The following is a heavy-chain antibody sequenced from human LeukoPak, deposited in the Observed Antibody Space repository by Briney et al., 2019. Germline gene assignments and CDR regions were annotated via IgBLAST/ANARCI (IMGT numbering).Heavy chain of an antibody. D-gene: IGHD1-14*01. CDR1: GGSFSSYY. CDR2: INHSGNA. J-gene: IGHJ4*01. V-gene: IGHV4-34*01. CDR3: ARGVVDTRIFNF. Sequence: PSETLSLTCAVYGGSFSSYYWNWIRQPPGKGLEWIGEINHSGNANYSPSLKSRVTMSVDTSKNQFSLKLTSVTAADTAVYYCARGVVDTRIFNFWGHGVFVTVSS.